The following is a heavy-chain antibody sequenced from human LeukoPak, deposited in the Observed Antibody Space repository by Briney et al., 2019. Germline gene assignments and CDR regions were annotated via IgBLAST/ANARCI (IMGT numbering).Heavy chain of an antibody. J-gene: IGHJ5*02. V-gene: IGHV1-2*02. CDR2: INPNSGDT. Sequence: GGSLRLSCAASGFTFRSSWMHWVRQAPGQGLEWMGWINPNSGDTSYAQKFQGRVTMTGDASISTAYMELSRLRSDDTAVYCCARENIIFGGGTAFDPWGQGTLVTVSS. D-gene: IGHD3/OR15-3a*01. CDR1: GFTFRSSW. CDR3: ARENIIFGGGTAFDP.